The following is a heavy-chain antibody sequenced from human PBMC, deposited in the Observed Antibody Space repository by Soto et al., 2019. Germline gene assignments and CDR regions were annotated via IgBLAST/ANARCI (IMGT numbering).Heavy chain of an antibody. V-gene: IGHV3-30*18. D-gene: IGHD2-8*01. CDR3: AKLGIVLMVYDAFDI. CDR2: ISYDGSNK. J-gene: IGHJ3*02. CDR1: GFTFSSYG. Sequence: QVQLVESGGGVVQPGRSLRLSCAASGFTFSSYGMHWVRQAPGKGLEWVAVISYDGSNKYYADSVKGRFTISRDNSKNTLYLQMNSLRAEDTAVYYCAKLGIVLMVYDAFDIWGQGTMVTVSS.